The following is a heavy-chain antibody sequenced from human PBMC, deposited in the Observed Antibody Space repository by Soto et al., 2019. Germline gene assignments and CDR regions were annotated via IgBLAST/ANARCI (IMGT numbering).Heavy chain of an antibody. V-gene: IGHV4-30-4*01. D-gene: IGHD3-10*01. J-gene: IGHJ4*02. CDR2: IYHSGST. CDR3: ARSQGGSGPPSLDY. CDR1: GGSISSGDYY. Sequence: SETLSLTCTVSGGSISSGDYYWSWIRQPPGKGLEWIGYIYHSGSTNYNPSLRSRITISVDTSKNQFSLKLSSVTAADTAVYYCARSQGGSGPPSLDYWGQGALVTVSS.